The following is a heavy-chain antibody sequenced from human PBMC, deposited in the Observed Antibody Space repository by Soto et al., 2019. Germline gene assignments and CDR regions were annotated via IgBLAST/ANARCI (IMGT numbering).Heavy chain of an antibody. J-gene: IGHJ3*01. V-gene: IGHV1-18*01. Sequence: QVRLVQSGAEVMKPGASVRVSCKASGYSFTTYGISWVRQAPGQGLEYMGWISVYNGDTNYAQKLQGRVTMTTDTSTSTAYMELRSLRSDDTAIYYCARDRRDSVADRRSFDVWGQGTMVTVSS. CDR3: ARDRRDSVADRRSFDV. CDR2: ISVYNGDT. CDR1: GYSFTTYG. D-gene: IGHD1-26*01.